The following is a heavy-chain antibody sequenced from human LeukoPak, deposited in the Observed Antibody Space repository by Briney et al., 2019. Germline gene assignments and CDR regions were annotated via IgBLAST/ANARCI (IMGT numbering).Heavy chain of an antibody. D-gene: IGHD6-13*01. CDR2: IYTSGST. CDR3: ARDGSSSWPFDF. V-gene: IGHV4-4*07. Sequence: SETLSLTCTGSGGSIGSYYWSWIRQPAGKGLEGIGRIYTSGSTNYNPSLKSRVTMSVDTSKNQFSLKLSSVTAADTAVYYCARDGSSSWPFDFWGQGTLVTVSS. J-gene: IGHJ4*02. CDR1: GGSIGSYY.